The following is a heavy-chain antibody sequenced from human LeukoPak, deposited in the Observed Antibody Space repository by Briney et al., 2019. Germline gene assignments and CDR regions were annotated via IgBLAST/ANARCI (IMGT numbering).Heavy chain of an antibody. CDR2: ISYDGSNK. CDR3: ARVQGSSSSWHTSAHDAFDI. J-gene: IGHJ3*02. V-gene: IGHV3-30*03. Sequence: GALRLSCAASGFTFSSYGMHWVRQAPGKGLEWVAVISYDGSNKYYADSVKGRFTISRDNSKNTLYLQMNSLRAEDTAVYYCARVQGSSSSWHTSAHDAFDIWGQGTMVTVSS. CDR1: GFTFSSYG. D-gene: IGHD6-13*01.